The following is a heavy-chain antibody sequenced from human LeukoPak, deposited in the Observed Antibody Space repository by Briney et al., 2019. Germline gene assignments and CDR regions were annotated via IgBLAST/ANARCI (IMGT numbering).Heavy chain of an antibody. Sequence: SVKVSCKASGGTFSSYAISWVRQAPGQGLEWMGGIIPIFGTANYAQKFQGRVTITADESTSTAYMELSSLRSEDTTVYYCGRDYQWAIDYWGQGTLVTVSS. J-gene: IGHJ4*02. CDR1: GGTFSSYA. CDR2: IIPIFGTA. V-gene: IGHV1-69*13. D-gene: IGHD1-26*01. CDR3: GRDYQWAIDY.